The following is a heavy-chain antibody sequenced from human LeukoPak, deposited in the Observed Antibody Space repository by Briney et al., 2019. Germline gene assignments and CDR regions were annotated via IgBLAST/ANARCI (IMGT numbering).Heavy chain of an antibody. CDR2: ISAYNGNT. Sequence: GASVKVSCKASGYTFTSYGISWVRQAPGQGLEWMGWISAYNGNTNYAQKLQGRVTMTTDTSTSTAYMELRSLRSDDTAVYYCARVGITMIVVVIPPDYWGQGTLVTFSS. D-gene: IGHD3-22*01. V-gene: IGHV1-18*01. CDR1: GYTFTSYG. CDR3: ARVGITMIVVVIPPDY. J-gene: IGHJ4*02.